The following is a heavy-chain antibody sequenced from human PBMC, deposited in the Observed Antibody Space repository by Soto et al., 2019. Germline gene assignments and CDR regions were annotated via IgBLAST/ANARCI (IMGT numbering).Heavy chain of an antibody. CDR1: GGSISSSNYY. D-gene: IGHD5-12*01. Sequence: PSETLSLTCTVSGGSISSSNYYWGWIRQPPGKGLEWIGTISYSGSSYYNPSLKSRVTMFVDMSKNQFSLNLSSVTAADTAVYYCARHRDSGYENNYYYMDVWGKGTTVTVSS. CDR3: ARHRDSGYENNYYYMDV. V-gene: IGHV4-39*01. J-gene: IGHJ6*03. CDR2: ISYSGSS.